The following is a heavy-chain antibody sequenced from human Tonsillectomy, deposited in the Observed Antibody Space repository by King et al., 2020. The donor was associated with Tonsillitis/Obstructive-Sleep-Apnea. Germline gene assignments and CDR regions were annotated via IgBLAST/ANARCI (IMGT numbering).Heavy chain of an antibody. CDR3: AKSLRWCSSTSCRYPYFYYYAMDV. CDR2: INNSGGST. CDR1: GFTFSSYA. V-gene: IGHV3-23*04. J-gene: IGHJ6*02. Sequence: VQLVESGGGLVQPGGSLRLSCAASGFTFSSYAMTWVRQAPGKGLEWVSTINNSGGSTYYADSVKGRFTISRDNSKSTLYLQMNSLRAEDTAVYYCAKSLRWCSSTSCRYPYFYYYAMDVWGRGTTVTVS. D-gene: IGHD2-2*01.